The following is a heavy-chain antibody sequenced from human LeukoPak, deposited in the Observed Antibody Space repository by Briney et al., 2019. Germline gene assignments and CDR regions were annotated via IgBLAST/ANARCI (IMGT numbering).Heavy chain of an antibody. V-gene: IGHV4-34*01. Sequence: SETLSLTCTVSGGSIYSYYWSWIRQPPGKGLEWIGEINHSGSTNYNPSLKSRVTISVDTSKIQFSLKLSSVTAADTAVYYCAGLGIAVAGRLFDYWGQGTLVTVSS. CDR2: INHSGST. D-gene: IGHD6-19*01. J-gene: IGHJ4*02. CDR3: AGLGIAVAGRLFDY. CDR1: GGSIYSYY.